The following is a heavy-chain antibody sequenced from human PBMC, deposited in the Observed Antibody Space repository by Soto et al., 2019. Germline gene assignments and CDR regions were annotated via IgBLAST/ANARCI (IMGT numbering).Heavy chain of an antibody. CDR1: GGSLSSGGSY. CDR3: AREPLT. J-gene: IGHJ4*02. CDR2: IYYSRSP. Sequence: QVQLQESGPGLVKPSQTLSLTCTGSGGSLSSGGSYWNWTRQHQGKVLEWIGGIYYSRSPYYNPSLKGRVTMSVDTSKIQVSLKLSSVTAADPAVYYCAREPLTWGQGTLVTVSS. V-gene: IGHV4-31*03.